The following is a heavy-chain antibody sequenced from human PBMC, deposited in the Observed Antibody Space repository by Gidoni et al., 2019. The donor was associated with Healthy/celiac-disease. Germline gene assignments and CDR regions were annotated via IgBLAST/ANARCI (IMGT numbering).Heavy chain of an antibody. J-gene: IGHJ4*02. CDR2: IWYDGSNK. V-gene: IGHV3-33*01. Sequence: QVQLVESGGGVVQPGGSLRLSCAASGFAFSSNGMHWVRQAPGKGLEWVAVIWYDGSNKDYADSVKGRFTISRDNSKNTLYLQMNSLRAEDTAVYYCATPPGGYCSSTSCRPDFDYWGQGTLVTVSS. CDR3: ATPPGGYCSSTSCRPDFDY. CDR1: GFAFSSNG. D-gene: IGHD2-2*01.